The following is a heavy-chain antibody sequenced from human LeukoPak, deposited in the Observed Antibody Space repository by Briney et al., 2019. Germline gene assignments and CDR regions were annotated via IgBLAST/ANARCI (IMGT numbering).Heavy chain of an antibody. Sequence: GGSLRLSCAASGFTFSSYEMNWVRQAPGKGLEWVSYISSSGSNIYYADSVKGQFTISRDNAKNSLYLQMNSLRAEDTAVYYCARELYSGTYNYWGQGTLVTVSS. CDR1: GFTFSSYE. CDR3: ARELYSGTYNY. V-gene: IGHV3-48*03. J-gene: IGHJ4*02. D-gene: IGHD1-26*01. CDR2: ISSSGSNI.